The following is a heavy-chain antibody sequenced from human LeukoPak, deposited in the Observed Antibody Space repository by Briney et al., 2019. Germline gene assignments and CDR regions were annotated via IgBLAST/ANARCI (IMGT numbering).Heavy chain of an antibody. V-gene: IGHV1-2*06. CDR2: INPNSGGT. CDR3: ARDYSGSSNFDY. CDR1: GYTFTGYY. D-gene: IGHD1-26*01. Sequence: AASVKVSCKASGYTFTGYYMHWVRQAPGQGLEWMGRINPNSGGTNYAQKFQGRVTMTRDTSISTAYMELSRLRSDDTAVYYCARDYSGSSNFDYWGQGTLVTVSS. J-gene: IGHJ4*02.